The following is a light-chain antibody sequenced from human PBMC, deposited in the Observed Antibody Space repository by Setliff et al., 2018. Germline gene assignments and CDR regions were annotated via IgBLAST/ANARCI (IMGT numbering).Light chain of an antibody. J-gene: IGLJ1*01. Sequence: ALTQPPSVSGAPGQRVTISCTGSRSNIGAGYGVHWYQQFPGTAPKLLIYNDNNRPSGVPDRFSGSESGTSASLAITGLQAEDEADYFCQSYDNSLSGSGLFGTGTKV. CDR2: NDN. V-gene: IGLV1-40*01. CDR1: RSNIGAGYG. CDR3: QSYDNSLSGSGL.